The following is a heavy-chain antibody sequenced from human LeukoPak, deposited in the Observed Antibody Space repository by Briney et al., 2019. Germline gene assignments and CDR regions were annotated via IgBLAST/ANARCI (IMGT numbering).Heavy chain of an antibody. CDR2: INPSGGST. Sequence: ASVKVSCKASGYTFTSYYMHWVRQAPGQGLEWMGIINPSGGSTNYVQKFQGRVAMTRDTSTSTVYMELSSLRSEDTAVYYCARGGNPLYGLDCWGQGTLSPSPQ. CDR3: ARGGNPLYGLDC. V-gene: IGHV1-46*01. D-gene: IGHD1-14*01. CDR1: GYTFTSYY. J-gene: IGHJ4*02.